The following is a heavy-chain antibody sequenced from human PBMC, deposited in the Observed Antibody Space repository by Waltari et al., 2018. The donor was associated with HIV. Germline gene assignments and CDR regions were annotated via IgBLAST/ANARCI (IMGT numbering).Heavy chain of an antibody. V-gene: IGHV3-21*02. CDR2: ISSSGNFK. Sequence: EVQLVESGGGPVKPGESLRLSCVTSGFIFNSYSMNWVRQAPGKGPEWVSSISSSGNFKHYADSVKGQFTISRDNAENSLYLQMNGLGAEDTAIYYCARDSRGSTWSLNWFDPWGQGTLVTVSS. CDR1: GFIFNSYS. J-gene: IGHJ5*02. CDR3: ARDSRGSTWSLNWFDP. D-gene: IGHD6-6*01.